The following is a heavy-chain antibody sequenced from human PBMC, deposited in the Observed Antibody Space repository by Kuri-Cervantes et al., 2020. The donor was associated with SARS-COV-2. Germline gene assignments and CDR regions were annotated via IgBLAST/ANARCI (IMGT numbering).Heavy chain of an antibody. J-gene: IGHJ4*02. CDR1: GFTFSSYG. CDR3: AKDRSGYYQY. D-gene: IGHD3-22*01. CDR2: ISYDGSNK. V-gene: IGHV3-30*18. Sequence: GGSLRLSCAASGFTFSSYGMHWVRQAPGKGLEWVAVISYDGSNKYYAGSVKGRFTISRDNSKNTLYLQMNSLRAEDTAVYYCAKDRSGYYQYWGQGTLVTVSS.